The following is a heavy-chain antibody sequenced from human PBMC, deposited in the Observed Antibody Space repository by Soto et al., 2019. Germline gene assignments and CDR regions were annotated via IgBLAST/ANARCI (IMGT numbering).Heavy chain of an antibody. V-gene: IGHV3-11*01. D-gene: IGHD6-13*01. CDR2: IISSGSTI. CDR1: GFTFSDYY. CDR3: ARKPYSSSWSDY. J-gene: IGHJ4*02. Sequence: GGSLRLSCAASGFTFSDYYMSWIRQAPGKGLEWVSYIISSGSTIYYADSVKGRFTISRDNAKNSLYLQMNSLRAEDTAVYYCARKPYSSSWSDYWGQGTLVTVSS.